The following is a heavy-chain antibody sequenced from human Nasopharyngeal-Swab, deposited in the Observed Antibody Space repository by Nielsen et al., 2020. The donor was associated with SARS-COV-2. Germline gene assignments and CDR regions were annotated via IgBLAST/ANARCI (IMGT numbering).Heavy chain of an antibody. V-gene: IGHV1-18*04. Sequence: ASVKVSCKASGYSFTSYGISWVRQAPGQGLEWMGWISVYNGNTKYAQKLQGRVTMTTDTSTSTAYMELRSLTSDDTAVYYCARGDTIVGATYYFDYWGQGTLVTVSS. CDR3: ARGDTIVGATYYFDY. D-gene: IGHD1-26*01. CDR2: ISVYNGNT. CDR1: GYSFTSYG. J-gene: IGHJ4*02.